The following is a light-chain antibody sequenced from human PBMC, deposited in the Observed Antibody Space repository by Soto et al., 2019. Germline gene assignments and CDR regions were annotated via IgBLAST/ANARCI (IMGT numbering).Light chain of an antibody. V-gene: IGKV1-5*01. CDR1: QSIIGY. Sequence: DIQMTQSPSTLSASVGDRVTITCRASQSIIGYLAWYQQKPGKAPKLLIYDASNLESGVPSRISGSGSGTEFTLTISSLQPDDFATYYCQQYTSYPWTFGQGTKVDIK. CDR2: DAS. J-gene: IGKJ1*01. CDR3: QQYTSYPWT.